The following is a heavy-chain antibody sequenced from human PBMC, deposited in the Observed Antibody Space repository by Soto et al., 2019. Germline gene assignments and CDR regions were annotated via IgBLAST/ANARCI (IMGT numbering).Heavy chain of an antibody. Sequence: SVKVSCKASGGTFSTSTFTWVRQAPGQGLEWMGRTIPLLNVADYAQDFQGRLTITADKSTSTNYMKLTSLTSKDTAVYYCARDSPIGSTFSGYDAIDSWGQGTLVTVSS. CDR3: ARDSPIGSTFSGYDAIDS. J-gene: IGHJ4*02. CDR1: GGTFSTST. CDR2: TIPLLNVA. V-gene: IGHV1-69*04. D-gene: IGHD5-12*01.